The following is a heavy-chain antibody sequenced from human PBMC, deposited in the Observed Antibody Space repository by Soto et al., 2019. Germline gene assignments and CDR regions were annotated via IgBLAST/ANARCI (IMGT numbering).Heavy chain of an antibody. Sequence: QVQLVQSGAEVKKPGSSVKVSCKASGGTFSSYAISWVRQAPGQGLEWMGGIIPIFGTADYAQTFQGRVTITADESTSTAYMELSSRSCEDTAVYYCASHTGSSPEGRYYYGMDVWGQGNTVTVSS. V-gene: IGHV1-69*12. CDR3: ASHTGSSPEGRYYYGMDV. CDR2: IIPIFGTA. CDR1: GGTFSSYA. D-gene: IGHD1-26*01. J-gene: IGHJ6*02.